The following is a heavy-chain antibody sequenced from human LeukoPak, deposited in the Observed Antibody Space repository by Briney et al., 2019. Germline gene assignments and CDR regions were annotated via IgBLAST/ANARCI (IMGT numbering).Heavy chain of an antibody. CDR3: AKASSGWAPFDY. CDR2: ISGSGANT. Sequence: GGSLRLSCAASGFTFSTYAMTWVRQAPGKGLEWVSAISGSGANTYYTDSVKGRFTISRDNSKNTLSLQMNSLSAEDTAVYYCAKASSGWAPFDYWGQGTLVTVSS. J-gene: IGHJ4*02. D-gene: IGHD6-19*01. CDR1: GFTFSTYA. V-gene: IGHV3-23*01.